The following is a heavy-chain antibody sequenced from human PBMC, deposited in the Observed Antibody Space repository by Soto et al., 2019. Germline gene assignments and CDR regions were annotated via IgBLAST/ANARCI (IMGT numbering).Heavy chain of an antibody. CDR1: GFTFSSYW. D-gene: IGHD6-13*01. Sequence: GSLRLSCAASGFTFSSYWMSWVRQAPGKGLEWVANIKQDGSEKYYVDSVKGRFTISRDNAKNSLYLQMNSLRAEDTAVYYCASDSSSWLRFDYWGQGTLVTVSS. V-gene: IGHV3-7*05. CDR3: ASDSSSWLRFDY. CDR2: IKQDGSEK. J-gene: IGHJ4*02.